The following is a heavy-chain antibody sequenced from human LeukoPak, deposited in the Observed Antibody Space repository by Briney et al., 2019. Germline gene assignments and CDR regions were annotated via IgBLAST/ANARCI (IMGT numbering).Heavy chain of an antibody. CDR1: GYTFTGYH. V-gene: IGHV1-2*02. D-gene: IGHD3-22*01. CDR3: ARDRVYYYDSSGPTRGMDV. J-gene: IGHJ6*02. Sequence: ASVKVSCKASGYTFTGYHMHWVRQAPGQGLEWMGWINPNSGGTNYAQKFQGGVTMTRDTSISTAYMELSRLGSDDTAVYYCARDRVYYYDSSGPTRGMDVWGQGTTVTVSS. CDR2: INPNSGGT.